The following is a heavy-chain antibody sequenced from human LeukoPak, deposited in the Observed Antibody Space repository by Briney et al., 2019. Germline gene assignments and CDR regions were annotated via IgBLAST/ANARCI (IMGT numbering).Heavy chain of an antibody. CDR1: GSSINNYY. Sequence: SETLSLTCTVSGSSINNYYWSWIRQPPGKGLEWIGYINYSGDTNSNPSLESRVTISVDTSRRQFSLRLNSVTAADTAVYFCARIYAGGSFFDYWGQGTLVTVSS. CDR3: ARIYAGGSFFDY. J-gene: IGHJ4*02. CDR2: INYSGDT. V-gene: IGHV4-59*08. D-gene: IGHD3-10*01.